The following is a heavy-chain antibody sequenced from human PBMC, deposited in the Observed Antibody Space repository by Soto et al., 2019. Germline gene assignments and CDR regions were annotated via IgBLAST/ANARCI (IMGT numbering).Heavy chain of an antibody. D-gene: IGHD5-18*01. Sequence: QVQLVQSGAEVRKPGSSVQVSCKAFGGTFYTYTFSWVRQAPGQGLEWMGSITPIYPTTNYAEKFQGRLTVTADGSTNTAYMELNSLTSEDTAVYYCARIPRYSFPTSDDLDSWGQGTLVTVSS. V-gene: IGHV1-69*15. J-gene: IGHJ4*02. CDR1: GGTFYTYT. CDR2: ITPIYPTT. CDR3: ARIPRYSFPTSDDLDS.